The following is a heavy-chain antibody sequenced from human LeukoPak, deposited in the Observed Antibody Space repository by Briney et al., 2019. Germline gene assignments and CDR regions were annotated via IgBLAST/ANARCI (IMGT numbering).Heavy chain of an antibody. D-gene: IGHD3-3*01. CDR1: GFTFSNYW. J-gene: IGHJ3*02. Sequence: GGSLRLSCAVSGFTFSNYWMHWVRQAPGKGLVWVSRINTDERSTNYADSVKGRFTISRDNAKNTLYLQMNSLRAEDTAVYYCARGTIYGLDAFDIWGQGTMVTVSS. V-gene: IGHV3-74*01. CDR3: ARGTIYGLDAFDI. CDR2: INTDERST.